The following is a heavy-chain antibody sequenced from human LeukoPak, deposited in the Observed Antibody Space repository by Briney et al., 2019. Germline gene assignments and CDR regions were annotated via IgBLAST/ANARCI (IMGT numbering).Heavy chain of an antibody. CDR3: TTDSGYNYGLDV. V-gene: IGHV3-15*01. J-gene: IGHJ3*01. CDR1: GFTFSSYA. CDR2: SKSKIDGGTT. Sequence: GGSLRLSCAASGFTFSSYAMSWIRQAPGKGLEWVGRSKSKIDGGTTDYAAPVKGRFTISRDDSKNTLYLQMNSLKTEDTAVYYCTTDSGYNYGLDVWGQGTMLTVSS. D-gene: IGHD5-18*01.